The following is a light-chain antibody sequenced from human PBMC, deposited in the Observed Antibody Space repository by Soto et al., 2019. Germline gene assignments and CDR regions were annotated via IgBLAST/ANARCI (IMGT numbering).Light chain of an antibody. Sequence: QSVLTQPPSLSVAPGQKVTISCSGSTSNIGNNYVAWYQVLPRTAPKLLIYDNDKRPSGIADRFSGSKSGTSAILAITGLQTGDEANYYCGAWDGRLGGVFGGGTKLTVL. J-gene: IGLJ3*02. CDR3: GAWDGRLGGV. CDR2: DND. V-gene: IGLV1-51*01. CDR1: TSNIGNNY.